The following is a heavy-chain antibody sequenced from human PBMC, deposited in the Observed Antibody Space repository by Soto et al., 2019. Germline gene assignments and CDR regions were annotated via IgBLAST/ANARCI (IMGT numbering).Heavy chain of an antibody. Sequence: QVQLQESGPGLVKPSETLSLACTVSGGSINNYYWSWFRQPPGKGLEWIGYVYYSGSTKYNPSLKSRVAISVDTSKNQFSLKVNSVTAADTAVYYCARTTSSGNHDQWGQGTPVTVSS. D-gene: IGHD4-4*01. CDR3: ARTTSSGNHDQ. CDR1: GGSINNYY. CDR2: VYYSGST. V-gene: IGHV4-59*01. J-gene: IGHJ5*02.